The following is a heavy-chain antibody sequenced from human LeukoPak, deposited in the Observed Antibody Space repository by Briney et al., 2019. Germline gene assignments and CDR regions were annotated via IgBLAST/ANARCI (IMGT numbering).Heavy chain of an antibody. D-gene: IGHD6-19*01. V-gene: IGHV4-59*01. J-gene: IGHJ1*01. CDR2: IYYSGST. CDR1: GGSISSYY. Sequence: PSETLSLTCTVSGGSISSYYWSWIRQPPGKGLEWIGYIYYSGSTNYNPSLKSRVTISVDTSKNQFSLKLSSVTAADTAVYYCARDLGSPEYLQHWGQGILVTVSS. CDR3: ARDLGSPEYLQH.